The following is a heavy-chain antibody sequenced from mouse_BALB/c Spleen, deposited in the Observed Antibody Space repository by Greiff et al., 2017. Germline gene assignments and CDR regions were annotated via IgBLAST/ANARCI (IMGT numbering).Heavy chain of an antibody. D-gene: IGHD2-3*01. Sequence: QVQLKQSGAELARPGASVKMSCKASGYTFTSYTMHWVKQRPGQGLEWIGYINPSSGYTNYNQKFKDKATLTADKSSSTAYMQLSSLTSEDSAVYYCARSVMIYAMDYWGQGTSVTVSS. CDR2: INPSSGYT. CDR3: ARSVMIYAMDY. CDR1: GYTFTSYT. J-gene: IGHJ4*01. V-gene: IGHV1-4*01.